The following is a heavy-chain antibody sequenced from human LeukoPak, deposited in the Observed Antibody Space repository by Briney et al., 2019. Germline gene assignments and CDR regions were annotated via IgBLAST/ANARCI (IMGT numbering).Heavy chain of an antibody. Sequence: PGGSLRLSCAASGFTFSSYSMNWVRQAPGKGLEWVSSISSSSSYIYYADSVKGRFTISRDNAKNSLYLQMNSLRAEDTAVYYCARAISSSGWSRDAFDIWGQGTMVTVSS. J-gene: IGHJ3*02. V-gene: IGHV3-21*01. D-gene: IGHD6-19*01. CDR3: ARAISSSGWSRDAFDI. CDR1: GFTFSSYS. CDR2: ISSSSSYI.